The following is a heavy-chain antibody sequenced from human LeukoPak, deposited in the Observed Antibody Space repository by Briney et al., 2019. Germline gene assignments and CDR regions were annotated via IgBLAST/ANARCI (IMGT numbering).Heavy chain of an antibody. D-gene: IGHD4-11*01. J-gene: IGHJ3*02. CDR1: GFTFSSYG. V-gene: IGHV3-30*02. CDR2: IRYDGSNK. Sequence: GGSLRLSCAASGFTFSSYGMHWVRQAPGKGLEWVAFIRYDGSNKYYADSVKGRFTISRDNSKNTLYLQMNSLRAEDTAVYYCAKDRLHDYRAHAFDIWGQGTMVTVSS. CDR3: AKDRLHDYRAHAFDI.